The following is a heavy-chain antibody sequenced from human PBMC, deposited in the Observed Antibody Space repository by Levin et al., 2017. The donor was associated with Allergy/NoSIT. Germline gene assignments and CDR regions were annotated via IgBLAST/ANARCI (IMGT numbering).Heavy chain of an antibody. V-gene: IGHV3-15*01. Sequence: GGSLRLSCAASGFTLSNAWMSWVRQAPGKGLEWVGRIKSKTDGGTTDYAAPVKGRFTISREDAKNTLYLQMNSLKTEDTAVYYCTTGHHCTSTSCYLGYWGQGTLVTVSS. J-gene: IGHJ4*02. CDR2: IKSKTDGGTT. D-gene: IGHD2-2*01. CDR1: GFTLSNAW. CDR3: TTGHHCTSTSCYLGY.